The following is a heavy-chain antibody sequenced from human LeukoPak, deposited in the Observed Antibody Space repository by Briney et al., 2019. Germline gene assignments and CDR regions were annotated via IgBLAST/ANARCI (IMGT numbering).Heavy chain of an antibody. CDR3: VRVVYASGSSP. CDR2: IISDGSS. J-gene: IGHJ5*02. D-gene: IGHD3-10*01. CDR1: GFTLSNYW. V-gene: IGHV3-74*01. Sequence: PGGSLRLSCEASGFTLSNYWMYWVRQAPGKGVVWVSRIISDGSSNYTDSVRGGFTISRDNAKNTLYLQMNSLRAEDTAVYYCVRVVYASGSSPWGQGTLVTVSS.